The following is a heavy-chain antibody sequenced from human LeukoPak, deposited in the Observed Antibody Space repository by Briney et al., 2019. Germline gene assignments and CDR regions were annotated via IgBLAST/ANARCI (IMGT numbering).Heavy chain of an antibody. CDR1: GYTFTGYY. J-gene: IGHJ6*03. CDR3: ARDGIGEVSRYYYYYMDV. D-gene: IGHD3-16*02. Sequence: ASVKVSCKASGYTFTGYYMHWVRQAPGQGIEWMGWINPNSGGTNYAQKFQGRVTMTSDTSISTAYMELSRLRSDDTAVYYCARDGIGEVSRYYYYYMDVWRKGTTVTVSS. V-gene: IGHV1-2*02. CDR2: INPNSGGT.